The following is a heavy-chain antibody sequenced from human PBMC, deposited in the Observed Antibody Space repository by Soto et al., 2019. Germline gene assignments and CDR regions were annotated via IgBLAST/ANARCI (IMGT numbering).Heavy chain of an antibody. CDR1: GYTFTGYY. CDR2: INPNSGGT. Sequence: ASVKVSCKASGYTFTGYYMHWVRQAPGQGLEWMGWINPNSGGTNYAQKFQGRVTMTRDTSISTAYMELSRLRSDDTAVYYCARSGTIVGGSPYYFDYWGYGTLVT. D-gene: IGHD5-12*01. J-gene: IGHJ4*01. V-gene: IGHV1-2*02. CDR3: ARSGTIVGGSPYYFDY.